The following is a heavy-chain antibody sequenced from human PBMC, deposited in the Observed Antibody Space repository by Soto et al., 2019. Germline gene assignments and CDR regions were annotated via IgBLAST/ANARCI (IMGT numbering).Heavy chain of an antibody. J-gene: IGHJ2*01. D-gene: IGHD5-12*01. CDR3: ARGQAQSGYSGYRSWYFAL. Sequence: QVQLQQWGAGLSKPSETLSRTCSVYGGSFSGYSWSWIRQPPGRGLEWIGEINDGGNTNYNPSLKSRVTISVDKSKNQFSLKLTSVTAADTAVYSCARGQAQSGYSGYRSWYFALWGRGTLVTVSS. CDR1: GGSFSGYS. V-gene: IGHV4-34*01. CDR2: INDGGNT.